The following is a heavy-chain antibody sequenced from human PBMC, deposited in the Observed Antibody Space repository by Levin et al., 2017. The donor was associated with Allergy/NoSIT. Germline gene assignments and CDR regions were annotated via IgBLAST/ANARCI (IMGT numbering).Heavy chain of an antibody. CDR2: INVDGSST. V-gene: IGHV3-74*01. D-gene: IGHD5-24*01. CDR1: GLTFSNHW. Sequence: PGGSLRLSCAASGLTFSNHWMHWVRQAPGKGPVWVSRINVDGSSTSYADSVKGRFTFSRDNAKHMVYLHMNSLRAEDTAVYYCAGEKVEDGTWQTFDYWGQGTLVTVSS. J-gene: IGHJ4*02. CDR3: AGEKVEDGTWQTFDY.